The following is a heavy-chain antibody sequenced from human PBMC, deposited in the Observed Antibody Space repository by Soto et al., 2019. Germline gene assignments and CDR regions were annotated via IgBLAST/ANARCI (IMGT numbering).Heavy chain of an antibody. CDR3: ARKGYSYGCFDY. V-gene: IGHV1-69*13. Sequence: SVKVSCKASGGTFSSYAISWVRQAPGQGLEWMGGIIPIFGTANYAQKFQGRVTITADESTSTAYMELSSLRSEDTAVYYCARKGYSYGCFDYWGQGTLVTVSS. CDR1: GGTFSSYA. J-gene: IGHJ4*02. D-gene: IGHD5-18*01. CDR2: IIPIFGTA.